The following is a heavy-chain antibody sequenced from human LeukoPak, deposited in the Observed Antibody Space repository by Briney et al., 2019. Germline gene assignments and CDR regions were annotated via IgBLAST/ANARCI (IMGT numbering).Heavy chain of an antibody. CDR1: GFTFSSYG. Sequence: GGSLRLSCAASGFTFSSYGMHWVRQAPGKGLEWVAVISYDGSNKYYADSVKGRFTISRDNSKNTLYLQMNSLRAEDTAVYYCAKDQDYDSSGYYPFDYWGQGTLVTVSS. J-gene: IGHJ4*02. CDR3: AKDQDYDSSGYYPFDY. V-gene: IGHV3-30*18. D-gene: IGHD3-22*01. CDR2: ISYDGSNK.